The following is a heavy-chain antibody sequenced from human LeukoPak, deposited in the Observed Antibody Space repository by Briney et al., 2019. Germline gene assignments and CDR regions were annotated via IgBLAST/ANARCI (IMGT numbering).Heavy chain of an antibody. J-gene: IGHJ4*02. CDR3: ARSGRITIFGVVIRPFDY. CDR2: INHSGST. CDR1: GGSFSGYY. V-gene: IGHV4-34*01. D-gene: IGHD3-3*01. Sequence: PSETLSLTCAVYGGSFSGYYWSWIRQPPGEGLEWIGEINHSGSTNYNPSLKSRVTISVDTSKNQFSLKLSSVTAADTAVYYCARSGRITIFGVVIRPFDYWGQGTLVTVSS.